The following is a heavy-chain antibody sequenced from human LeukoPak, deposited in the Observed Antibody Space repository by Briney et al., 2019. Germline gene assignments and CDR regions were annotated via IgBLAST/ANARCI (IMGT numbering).Heavy chain of an antibody. Sequence: PGTSLRLSCAASGFTFSNYGMHWVRQAPGKGPEWVAVIWYDGRNKYYADSVKGRFTISRDNSKSSLYLQMNSLRAEDTAVYYCVRDRAYFDSSGFYNLDYWGQGTLVTVSS. D-gene: IGHD3-22*01. J-gene: IGHJ4*02. CDR3: VRDRAYFDSSGFYNLDY. V-gene: IGHV3-33*01. CDR2: IWYDGRNK. CDR1: GFTFSNYG.